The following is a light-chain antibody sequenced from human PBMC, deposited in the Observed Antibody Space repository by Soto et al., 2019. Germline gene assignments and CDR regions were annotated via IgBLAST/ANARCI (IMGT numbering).Light chain of an antibody. Sequence: QSALTQPASVSGSPGESITISCTGTSSDVGGYNYVYWYQQHPGKAPKLMIYDVSNRPSGVSNRLSGSKSGNTASLTISGLQAEDEADYYFSSYTSSSTLRVFGGGTKLTV. CDR3: SSYTSSSTLRV. J-gene: IGLJ2*01. CDR2: DVS. V-gene: IGLV2-14*01. CDR1: SSDVGGYNY.